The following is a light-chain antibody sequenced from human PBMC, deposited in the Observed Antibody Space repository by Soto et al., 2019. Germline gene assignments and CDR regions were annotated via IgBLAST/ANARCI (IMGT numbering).Light chain of an antibody. V-gene: IGKV3-11*01. CDR2: DAS. J-gene: IGKJ4*01. Sequence: ESVLTQSPATLSLSPGERATLSCRASQSVTSYLAWYQQKPGQAPRLLIYDASNRATGIPARFSGSGSGTDFTLTISSLEPGDFALYYCQQRSNWPLTFGGGTKVDI. CDR1: QSVTSY. CDR3: QQRSNWPLT.